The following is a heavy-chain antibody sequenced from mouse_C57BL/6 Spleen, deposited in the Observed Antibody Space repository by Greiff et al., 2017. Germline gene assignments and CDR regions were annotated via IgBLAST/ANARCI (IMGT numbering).Heavy chain of an antibody. CDR1: GYAFSSSW. Sequence: LVESGPELVKPGASVKISCKASGYAFSSSWMNWVKQRPGKGLEWIGRIYPGDGDTNYNGKFKGKATLTADKSSSTAYMQLSSLTSEDSAVYFCAREEYDYGDDYWGQGTTLTVSS. J-gene: IGHJ2*01. CDR3: AREEYDYGDDY. D-gene: IGHD2-4*01. CDR2: IYPGDGDT. V-gene: IGHV1-82*01.